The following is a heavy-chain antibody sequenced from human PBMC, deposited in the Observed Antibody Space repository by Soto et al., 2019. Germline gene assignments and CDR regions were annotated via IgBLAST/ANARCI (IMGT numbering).Heavy chain of an antibody. CDR2: VYYTGST. V-gene: IGHV4-59*01. D-gene: IGHD3-22*01. J-gene: IGHJ4*02. Sequence: PSETLSLTCTVSGDSISTFYWGWMRQSPGKELEWIGCVYYTGSTNYNPSLKSRVTILVDRSKNQFSLKLTSANAADTAVYYCARGRTVRNYADDSSDYFYFFDYWGQGTQVTVSS. CDR3: ARGRTVRNYADDSSDYFYFFDY. CDR1: GDSISTFY.